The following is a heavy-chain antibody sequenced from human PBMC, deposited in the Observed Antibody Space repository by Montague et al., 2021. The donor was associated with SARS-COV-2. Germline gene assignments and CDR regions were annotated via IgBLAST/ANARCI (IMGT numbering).Heavy chain of an antibody. J-gene: IGHJ5*02. Sequence: ETLSLTCTVSGDSTSCPNCYWGWIRQAPGKGLDWIGTIYNSGTTYYNPSLKSRLTISIDTSKNQLSLKLTSVTAADTAVYYCARHRNYGDHSLDNWFHPWGQGTLVTVSS. CDR2: IYNSGTT. D-gene: IGHD4-17*01. CDR1: GDSTSCPNCY. V-gene: IGHV4-39*01. CDR3: ARHRNYGDHSLDNWFHP.